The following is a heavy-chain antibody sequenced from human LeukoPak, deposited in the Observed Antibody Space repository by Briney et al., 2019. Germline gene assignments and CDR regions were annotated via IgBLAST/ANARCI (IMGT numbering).Heavy chain of an antibody. Sequence: SETLSLTCTVSGGSISSYYWNWIRQPPGKGLEWIGYIHHSGSTNYHPSLKSRVTISVDTSMNQVSLKLSSVTAADTALYYCARARDSGSSRYYYYDGLDVWGQGTTVTVSS. CDR1: GGSISSYY. V-gene: IGHV4-59*01. J-gene: IGHJ6*02. CDR3: ARARDSGSSRYYYYDGLDV. D-gene: IGHD1-26*01. CDR2: IHHSGST.